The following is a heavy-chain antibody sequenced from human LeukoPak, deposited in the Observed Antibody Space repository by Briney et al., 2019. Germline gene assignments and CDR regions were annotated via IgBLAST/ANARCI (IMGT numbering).Heavy chain of an antibody. Sequence: ASVKVSCKASGGTFSSYAISRVRQAPGQGLEWMGGIIPIFGTADYAQKFQGRVTITADESTSTAYMELSSLRSEDTAVYYCAREGDCSGGSCHYWYFDLWGRGTLVTVSP. D-gene: IGHD2-15*01. CDR1: GGTFSSYA. J-gene: IGHJ2*01. CDR3: AREGDCSGGSCHYWYFDL. CDR2: IIPIFGTA. V-gene: IGHV1-69*01.